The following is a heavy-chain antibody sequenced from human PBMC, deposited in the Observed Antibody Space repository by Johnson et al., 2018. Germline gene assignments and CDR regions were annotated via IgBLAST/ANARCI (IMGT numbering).Heavy chain of an antibody. Sequence: QVQLQEAGGGVVQPGRSLRLCCVASGFTFSRHGMHWIRQAPGKGLEWVAVISYDGTNTYYADSVKGRFTISRDNSKNTLYLQMHSLRAEDTAVYYCARDSGSGWYGYDYYMDVWGKGTTVTVSS. V-gene: IGHV3-30*03. CDR2: ISYDGTNT. D-gene: IGHD6-19*01. CDR3: ARDSGSGWYGYDYYMDV. CDR1: GFTFSRHG. J-gene: IGHJ6*03.